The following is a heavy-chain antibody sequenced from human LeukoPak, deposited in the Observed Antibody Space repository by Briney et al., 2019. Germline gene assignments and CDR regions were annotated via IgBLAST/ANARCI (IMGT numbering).Heavy chain of an antibody. D-gene: IGHD5-24*01. V-gene: IGHV1-46*01. CDR3: AGGDGYINYFDY. Sequence: ASVKVSCKASGYTFTSYDINWVRQATGQGLEWMGIINPSGGSTSYAQKFQGRVTMTRDTSTSTVYMELSSLRSEDTAVYYCAGGDGYINYFDYWGQGTLVTVSS. CDR1: GYTFTSYD. CDR2: INPSGGST. J-gene: IGHJ4*02.